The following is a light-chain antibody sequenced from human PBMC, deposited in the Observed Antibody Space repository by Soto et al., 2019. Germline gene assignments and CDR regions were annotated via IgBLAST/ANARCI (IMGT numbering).Light chain of an antibody. CDR1: SSDVGGYNY. J-gene: IGLJ1*01. V-gene: IGLV2-8*01. CDR3: SSYAGSNNYV. CDR2: EVS. Sequence: QSALTQPPSASGSPGQSVTISCTGTSSDVGGYNYVSWYQQHPGKAPKLMIYEVSKRPSGVPDRSSGSKSGNTDSLTVSGLQAEDEADYYCSSYAGSNNYVFGTGTKLTVL.